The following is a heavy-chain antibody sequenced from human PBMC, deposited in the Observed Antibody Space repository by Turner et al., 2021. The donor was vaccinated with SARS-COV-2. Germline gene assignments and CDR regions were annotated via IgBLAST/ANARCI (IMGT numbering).Heavy chain of an antibody. CDR3: AKSGGMYCSGGNCYSSYFDY. CDR2: ISYDGSNK. Sequence: QVQLVESGGGVVQPGRSLRLSCAASGFTFSNYGVHWVRQAQGKGLVWVAVISYDGSNKYYADSVKGRFTISRDNSKNTLYLQMNSLRAEDTAVYYCAKSGGMYCSGGNCYSSYFDYWGQGTLVTVSS. V-gene: IGHV3-30*18. D-gene: IGHD2-15*01. CDR1: GFTFSNYG. J-gene: IGHJ4*02.